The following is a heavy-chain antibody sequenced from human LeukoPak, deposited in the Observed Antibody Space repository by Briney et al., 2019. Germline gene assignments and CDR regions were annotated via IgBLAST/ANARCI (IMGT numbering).Heavy chain of an antibody. V-gene: IGHV1-24*01. CDR3: ARAYSSGWYGGFRPSGWFDP. Sequence: ASVKVSCKVSGYTLTELSMHWVRQAPGKGLEWMGSFDPEDGETIYAQKFQGRVTMTEDTSTDTAYMELSSLRSEDTAVYYCARAYSSGWYGGFRPSGWFDPWGQGTLVTVSS. CDR1: GYTLTELS. CDR2: FDPEDGET. D-gene: IGHD6-13*01. J-gene: IGHJ5*02.